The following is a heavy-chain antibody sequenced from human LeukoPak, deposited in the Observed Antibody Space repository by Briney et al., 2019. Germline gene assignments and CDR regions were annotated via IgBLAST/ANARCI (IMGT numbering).Heavy chain of an antibody. CDR2: IWYDGSNK. J-gene: IGHJ5*02. Sequence: PGGSLRLSCAASGFTFSNYWMHWVRQAPGKGLEWVAVIWYDGSNKYYADSVKGRFTISRDNSKNTLYLQMNSLRAEDTAVYYCARDFGGWSQGGGWFDPWGQGTLVTVSS. V-gene: IGHV3-33*08. CDR1: GFTFSNYW. CDR3: ARDFGGWSQGGGWFDP. D-gene: IGHD6-19*01.